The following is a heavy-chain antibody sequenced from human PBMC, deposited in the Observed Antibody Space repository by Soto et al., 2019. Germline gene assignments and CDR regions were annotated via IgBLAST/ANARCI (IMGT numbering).Heavy chain of an antibody. J-gene: IGHJ6*02. CDR1: GFTFSSYS. CDR2: ISSSSSTI. CDR3: ARESLAAAMYYYYGMDV. Sequence: GVSLRISCAASGFTFSSYSMNWVRQAPGKGLEWVSYISSSSSTIYYADSVKGRFTISRDNAKNSLYLQMNSLRDEDTAVYYCARESLAAAMYYYYGMDVWGQGTTVTVSS. D-gene: IGHD6-13*01. V-gene: IGHV3-48*02.